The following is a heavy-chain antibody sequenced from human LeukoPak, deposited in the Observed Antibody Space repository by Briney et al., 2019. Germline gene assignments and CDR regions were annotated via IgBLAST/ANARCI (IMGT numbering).Heavy chain of an antibody. D-gene: IGHD3-10*01. J-gene: IGHJ6*03. CDR2: INSDGSST. Sequence: GGSLRLSCAASGFTFSSYWMHWVRQAPGKGLVWVSRINSDGSSTSYADSVKGRLTISRDNAKNTLYLQMNSLRAGDTAVYYCARDNYGSGRDYYYYYMDVWGKGTTVTISS. CDR3: ARDNYGSGRDYYYYYMDV. CDR1: GFTFSSYW. V-gene: IGHV3-74*01.